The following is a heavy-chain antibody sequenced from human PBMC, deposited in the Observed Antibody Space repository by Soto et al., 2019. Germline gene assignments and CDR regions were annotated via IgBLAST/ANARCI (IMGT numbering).Heavy chain of an antibody. CDR2: INSGNGNT. CDR3: VRAAINWYFDL. Sequence: QVQLVQSGTEVKKPGASVKISCEASGYTFTSYTFHWVRQAPGQRLEGMGWINSGNGNTKYSQKFQDRVTFTRDTSASTAYMELSSLTSEDTAVYYCVRAAINWYFDLWGRGTLVTVSS. V-gene: IGHV1-3*01. D-gene: IGHD5-12*01. J-gene: IGHJ2*01. CDR1: GYTFTSYT.